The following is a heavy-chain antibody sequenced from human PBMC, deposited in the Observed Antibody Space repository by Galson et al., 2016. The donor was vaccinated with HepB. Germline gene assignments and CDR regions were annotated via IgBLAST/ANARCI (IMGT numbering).Heavy chain of an antibody. V-gene: IGHV3-21*01. J-gene: IGHJ4*02. Sequence: SLRLSCAASGFSFSNFGMNWVRQAPGKGLEWVSSISSSSAHIFYTESVKGRLTVSRDNAKNSLYLQLDSLRAEDSGVYYCARGFLQSTLDLWGQGTLLSVSS. CDR1: GFSFSNFG. CDR2: ISSSSAHI. CDR3: ARGFLQSTLDL. D-gene: IGHD2/OR15-2a*01.